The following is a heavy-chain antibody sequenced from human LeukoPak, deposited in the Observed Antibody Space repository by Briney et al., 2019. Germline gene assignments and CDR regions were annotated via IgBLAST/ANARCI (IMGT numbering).Heavy chain of an antibody. D-gene: IGHD6-19*01. CDR3: AKPINSGWYGGAFDI. CDR2: ISWDGGST. J-gene: IGHJ3*02. V-gene: IGHV3-43D*04. Sequence: GGSLRLSCAASGFTFDDYAMHWVRQAPGKGLEWVSLISWDGGSTYYADSVKGRFTICRDNSKNSLYLQMNSLRAEDTALYYCAKPINSGWYGGAFDIWGQGTMVTVSS. CDR1: GFTFDDYA.